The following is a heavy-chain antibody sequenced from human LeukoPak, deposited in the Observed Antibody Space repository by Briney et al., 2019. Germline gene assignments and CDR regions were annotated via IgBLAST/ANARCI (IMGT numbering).Heavy chain of an antibody. CDR1: GYTFTSHY. CDR2: IHPSGGST. Sequence: ASVKISCKASGYTFTSHYMHWVRQAPGQGLEWMGVIHPSGGSTSYAQRFQGRVTMTKDTSTSTVYTELSSLRFEDTAVFYCARMGMDIAMVTNYFDLWGQGTLLTVSS. D-gene: IGHD5-18*01. CDR3: ARMGMDIAMVTNYFDL. J-gene: IGHJ4*02. V-gene: IGHV1-46*01.